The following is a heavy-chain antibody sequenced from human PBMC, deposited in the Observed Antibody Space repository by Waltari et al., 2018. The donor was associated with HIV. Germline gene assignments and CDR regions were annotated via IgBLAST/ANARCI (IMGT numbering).Heavy chain of an antibody. V-gene: IGHV3-23*01. CDR2: ISGSGGTT. CDR1: EFTFNNYA. J-gene: IGHJ4*02. D-gene: IGHD4-17*01. CDR3: AKSYGDYLRRYFFDY. Sequence: EALLLESGGDVVQPGGSLRLSCVASEFTFNNYAMCWVRQAPGKGLEWVSSISGSGGTTYYADSVKGRFTVSRDNSKNTMYLQMNSLRAGDTAIYYCAKSYGDYLRRYFFDYWGQGTLVTVSS.